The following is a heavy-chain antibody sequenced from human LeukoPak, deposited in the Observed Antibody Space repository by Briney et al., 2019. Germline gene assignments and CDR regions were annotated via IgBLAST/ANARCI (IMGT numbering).Heavy chain of an antibody. CDR3: ARDLFYGTRFDY. J-gene: IGHJ4*02. CDR2: IYYSGST. V-gene: IGHV4-30-4*08. CDR1: GGSISSGDYY. Sequence: PSETLSLTCTVSGGSISSGDYYWSWIRQPPGKGLEWIGYIYYSGSTYYNPSLKSRVTISVDTSKNQFSLKLSSVTAADTAVYYYARDLFYGTRFDYWGQGTLVTVSS. D-gene: IGHD4-17*01.